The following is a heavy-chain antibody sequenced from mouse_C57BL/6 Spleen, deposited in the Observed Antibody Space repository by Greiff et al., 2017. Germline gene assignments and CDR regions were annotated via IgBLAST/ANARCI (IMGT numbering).Heavy chain of an antibody. V-gene: IGHV1-82*01. J-gene: IGHJ3*01. Sequence: QVQLKESGPELVKPGASVKISCKASGYAFSSSWMNWVKQRPGKGLEWIGRIYPGDGDTNYNGKFKGKATLTADKSSSTAYMQLSSLTSEDSAVYFCARGDYDDGSWFAYWGQGTLVTVSA. CDR2: IYPGDGDT. D-gene: IGHD2-4*01. CDR3: ARGDYDDGSWFAY. CDR1: GYAFSSSW.